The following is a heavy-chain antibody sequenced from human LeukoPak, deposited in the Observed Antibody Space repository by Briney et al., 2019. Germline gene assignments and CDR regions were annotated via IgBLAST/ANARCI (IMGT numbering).Heavy chain of an antibody. J-gene: IGHJ4*02. V-gene: IGHV4-59*01. CDR1: GGSISSYY. Sequence: SETLSLTCTVSGGSISSYYWSWIRQPPGKGLEWIGYIYYSGSTNYNPSLKSRVTISVDTSKNQFSLKLSSVTAADTAVYYCAREYGSWLDYWGQGTLVTVSS. CDR2: IYYSGST. D-gene: IGHD6-13*01. CDR3: AREYGSWLDY.